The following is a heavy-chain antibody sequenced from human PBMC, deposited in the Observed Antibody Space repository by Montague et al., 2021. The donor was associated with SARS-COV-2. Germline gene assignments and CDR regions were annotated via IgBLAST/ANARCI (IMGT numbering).Heavy chain of an antibody. Sequence: SETLSLTCTVSNASITTSNWWTWVRQAPGKGLEWVGKIHHSGTLNYNPXXRSRVTISVDTSKNHFSLNLNSVAAADTALYFCARRIRITVFRGVPLTTHSLESWGQGIMVTVSS. CDR1: NASITTSNW. V-gene: IGHV4/OR15-8*01. CDR2: IHHSGTL. J-gene: IGHJ4*02. CDR3: ARRIRITVFRGVPLTTHSLES. D-gene: IGHD3-10*01.